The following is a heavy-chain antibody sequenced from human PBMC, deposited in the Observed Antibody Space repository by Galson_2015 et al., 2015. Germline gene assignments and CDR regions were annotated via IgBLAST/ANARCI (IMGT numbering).Heavy chain of an antibody. CDR3: ARTDIVVVVAAMAAFDI. V-gene: IGHV1-18*01. Sequence: SVKVSCQASGYTFTRYGISWVRQAPGQGLEWMGWLSAYYGNPNYAQKLQGRVTMTTDTSTSTAYMELRSLRSDDTAVYYCARTDIVVVVAAMAAFDIWGQGTMVTVSS. CDR1: GYTFTRYG. CDR2: LSAYYGNP. J-gene: IGHJ3*02. D-gene: IGHD2-15*01.